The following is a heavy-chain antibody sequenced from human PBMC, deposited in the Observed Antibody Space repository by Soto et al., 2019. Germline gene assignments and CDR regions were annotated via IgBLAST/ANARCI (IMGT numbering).Heavy chain of an antibody. CDR3: AKGAASSRPYYFDY. V-gene: IGHV3-23*01. CDR2: ITGSGGDT. CDR1: EFTFSSYA. J-gene: IGHJ4*02. D-gene: IGHD6-13*01. Sequence: GGSLRLSCAASEFTFSSYAMSWVRQAPGKGLEWVSAITGSGGDTYHADSVKGRFTISRDNPTNTLYLQMNSLRAEDTAVYYCAKGAASSRPYYFDYWGQGTLVTVSS.